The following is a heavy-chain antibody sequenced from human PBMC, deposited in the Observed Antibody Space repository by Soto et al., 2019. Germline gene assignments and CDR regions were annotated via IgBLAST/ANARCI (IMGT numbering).Heavy chain of an antibody. V-gene: IGHV3-21*02. CDR2: ISSSTTYI. Sequence: EVQLVVSGGGLVKPGGSLRLSCAASGFTFSYYSMSWVRQAPGRGLEWVSSISSSTTYISYADSVRGRFTISRHNAKNSLDLQMNSLRAEDTAVYYCVRDPVGVDSTFYFDSWGQGTLVTVTS. D-gene: IGHD2-15*01. CDR1: GFTFSYYS. J-gene: IGHJ4*02. CDR3: VRDPVGVDSTFYFDS.